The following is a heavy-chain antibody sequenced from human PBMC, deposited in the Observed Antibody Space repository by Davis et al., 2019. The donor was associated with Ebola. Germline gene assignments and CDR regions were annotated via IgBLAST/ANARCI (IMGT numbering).Heavy chain of an antibody. D-gene: IGHD4-17*01. CDR3: ARQNGDSRFYYYYGMDV. J-gene: IGHJ6*02. Sequence: SETLSLTCTVSGGSISSYYWSWIRQPPGKGLEWIGYIYYSGSTNYNPSLKSRVTISVDTSKNQFSLKLSSVTAADTAVYYCARQNGDSRFYYYYGMDVWGQGTTVTVSS. CDR2: IYYSGST. V-gene: IGHV4-59*01. CDR1: GGSISSYY.